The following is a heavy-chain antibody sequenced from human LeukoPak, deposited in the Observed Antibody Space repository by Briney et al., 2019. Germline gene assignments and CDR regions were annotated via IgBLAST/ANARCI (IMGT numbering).Heavy chain of an antibody. CDR3: ARDTPPFNYGMDV. D-gene: IGHD2/OR15-2a*01. J-gene: IGHJ6*02. CDR1: GFTFSSYS. CDR2: ISSSSYI. Sequence: PGGSLRLSCAASGFTFSSYSMNWVRQAPGKGLEWVSSISSSSYIYYADSVKGRFTISRDNAKNSLYLQMNSLRAEDTAVYYCARDTPPFNYGMDVWGQGTTVTVSS. V-gene: IGHV3-21*01.